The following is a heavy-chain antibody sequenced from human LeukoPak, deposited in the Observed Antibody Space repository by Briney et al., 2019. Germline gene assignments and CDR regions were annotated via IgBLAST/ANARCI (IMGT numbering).Heavy chain of an antibody. D-gene: IGHD2-2*01. CDR1: GSSISSYY. CDR3: ARDELGYCSSTSCYEGYYYYYYMDV. V-gene: IGHV4-4*07. CDR2: IYTSGST. Sequence: SETLSLTCTVSGSSISSYYWSWIRQPAGKGQEWIGRIYTSGSTNYNPSLKSRVTMSVDTSKNQFSLKLSSVTAADTAVYYCARDELGYCSSTSCYEGYYYYYYMDVWGKGTTVTVSS. J-gene: IGHJ6*03.